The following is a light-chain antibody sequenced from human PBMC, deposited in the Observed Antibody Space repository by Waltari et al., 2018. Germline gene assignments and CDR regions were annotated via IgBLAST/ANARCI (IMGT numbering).Light chain of an antibody. CDR3: QQAYNRIT. CDR1: QRISSY. V-gene: IGKV1-39*01. CDR2: GSS. J-gene: IGKJ3*01. Sequence: DIQMTQSPSFLSASVGDRVTITCRASQRISSYLNWCQQQAGKGPKLLIYGSSSLQSGVPSRFSGTGSGTDFTLTINGLQPEDFATYYCQQAYNRITFGPGTTVDFK.